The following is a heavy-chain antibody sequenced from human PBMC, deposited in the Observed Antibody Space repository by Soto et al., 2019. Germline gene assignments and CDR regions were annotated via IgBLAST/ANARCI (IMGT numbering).Heavy chain of an antibody. CDR3: ARDQGGSPFDY. J-gene: IGHJ4*02. CDR2: IWSDGSNK. CDR1: GFTFSSSG. V-gene: IGHV3-33*01. D-gene: IGHD3-16*01. Sequence: QVQLVESGGGVVQPGRSLRLSCAASGFTFSSSGMHWVRQAPGKGLEWVAVIWSDGSNKNYADSVKGRFTISRDNSKKTLYLQMNSLRGEDTAVYYCARDQGGSPFDYWGQGTLVTVSS.